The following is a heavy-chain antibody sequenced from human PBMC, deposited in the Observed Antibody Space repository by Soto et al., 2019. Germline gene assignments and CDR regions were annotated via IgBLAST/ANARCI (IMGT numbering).Heavy chain of an antibody. V-gene: IGHV4-30-4*01. CDR1: GGSISSGDYY. J-gene: IGHJ4*02. CDR2: IYYSGST. Sequence: SETLSLTCTVSGGSISSGDYYWSWIRQPPGKGLEWIGYIYYSGSTYYNPSLKSRVTISVDTSKNQFSLKLSSVTAADTAVYYCARYSYYYDSSGYRPLDYWGQGTLVTV. CDR3: ARYSYYYDSSGYRPLDY. D-gene: IGHD3-22*01.